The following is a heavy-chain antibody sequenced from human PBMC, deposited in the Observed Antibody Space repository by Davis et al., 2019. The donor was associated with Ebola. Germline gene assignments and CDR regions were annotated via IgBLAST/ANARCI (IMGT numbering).Heavy chain of an antibody. Sequence: MPSETLSLTCTVSGGSISSYYWSWIRQHPGKGLEWIGYIYYSGSTYYNPSLKSRVTISVDTSKNQFSLKLSSVTAADTAVYYCARVRDERFLEWLYIDYWGQGTLVTVSS. CDR3: ARVRDERFLEWLYIDY. CDR1: GGSISSYY. V-gene: IGHV4-59*06. J-gene: IGHJ4*02. CDR2: IYYSGST. D-gene: IGHD3-3*01.